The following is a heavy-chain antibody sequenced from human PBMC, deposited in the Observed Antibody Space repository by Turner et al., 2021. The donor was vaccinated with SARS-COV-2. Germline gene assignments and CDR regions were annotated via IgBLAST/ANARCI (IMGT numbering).Heavy chain of an antibody. V-gene: IGHV3-33*01. Sequence: QVTLVESGGGVVQPGRSLRLSCAASGFTFSSYGMHWVRQAPGKGLEWVAVIWYDGSNKFYADSVKGRFTISRDNSKNTLYLQMNSLRAEDTAVYYCARDADYGGNPGGFDYWGQGTLVTVSS. J-gene: IGHJ4*02. CDR2: IWYDGSNK. D-gene: IGHD4-17*01. CDR1: GFTFSSYG. CDR3: ARDADYGGNPGGFDY.